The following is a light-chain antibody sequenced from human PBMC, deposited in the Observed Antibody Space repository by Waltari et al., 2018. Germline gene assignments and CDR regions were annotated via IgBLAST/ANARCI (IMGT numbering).Light chain of an antibody. J-gene: IGKJ3*01. Sequence: DVVLTQSPLFLPVTLGQPASISCRSTQRLENTDGNTYLDWFLQRPGQSPRRLIYKVSEWDSGVPDRFSGIGSGSNFTLKISRVEAEDVGVYYCLQAPITFGPGTRVDIK. V-gene: IGKV2D-30*01. CDR1: QRLENTDGNTY. CDR3: LQAPIT. CDR2: KVS.